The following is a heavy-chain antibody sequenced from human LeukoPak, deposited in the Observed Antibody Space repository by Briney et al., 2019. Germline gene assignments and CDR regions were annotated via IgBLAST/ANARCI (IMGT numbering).Heavy chain of an antibody. CDR3: AGDLAYCGGDCYSGYFDY. CDR2: ISSSGSTI. V-gene: IGHV3-11*01. J-gene: IGHJ4*02. CDR1: GFTFSDYY. Sequence: GGSLRLSCAASGFTFSDYYMSWVRQAPGKGLEWVSYISSSGSTIYYADSVRGRFTISRDNAKNSLYLQMNSLRAEDTAVYYCAGDLAYCGGDCYSGYFDYWGQGTLVTVSS. D-gene: IGHD2-21*02.